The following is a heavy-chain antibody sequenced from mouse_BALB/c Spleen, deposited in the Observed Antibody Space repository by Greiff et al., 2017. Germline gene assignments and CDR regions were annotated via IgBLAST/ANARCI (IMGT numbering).Heavy chain of an antibody. J-gene: IGHJ1*01. Sequence: VQLQQSGAELVKPGASVKLSCTASGFNIKDTYMHWVKQRPEQGLEWIGRIDPANGNTKYDPKFQGKATITADTSSNTAYLQLSILTSEDTAVYYCARGHYYGSWYFDVWGAGTPVTVSS. CDR3: ARGHYYGSWYFDV. CDR1: GFNIKDTY. CDR2: IDPANGNT. D-gene: IGHD1-2*01. V-gene: IGHV14-3*02.